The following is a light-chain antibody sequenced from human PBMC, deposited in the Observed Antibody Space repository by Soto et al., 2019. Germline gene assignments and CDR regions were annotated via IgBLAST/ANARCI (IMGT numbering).Light chain of an antibody. CDR3: QQYASSPGT. Sequence: EIMLTQSPGTLSLSPGEGATLSCRASQSVISSYLAWYQQKPGQAPRLLIYGASSRATGIPDRFSGSGSGTDFSLTISRLVPEDFAVYYCQQYASSPGTFGQGTKVEIK. CDR2: GAS. CDR1: QSVISSY. V-gene: IGKV3-20*01. J-gene: IGKJ1*01.